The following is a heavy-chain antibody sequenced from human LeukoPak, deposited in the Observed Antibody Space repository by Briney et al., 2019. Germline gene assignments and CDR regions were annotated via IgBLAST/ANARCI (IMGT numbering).Heavy chain of an antibody. Sequence: GGSLRLSCAASGFTFSSYGMHWVRQAPGKGLEWVAVIWYDGSNKYYADSVKGRFTISRDNSKNTLYLRMNSLRAEDTAVYYCTVTTRNYFDYWGQGTLVTVSS. D-gene: IGHD4-17*01. CDR1: GFTFSSYG. J-gene: IGHJ4*02. CDR2: IWYDGSNK. V-gene: IGHV3-33*01. CDR3: TVTTRNYFDY.